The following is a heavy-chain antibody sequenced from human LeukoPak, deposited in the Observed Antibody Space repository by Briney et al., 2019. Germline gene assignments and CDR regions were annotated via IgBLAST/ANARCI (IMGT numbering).Heavy chain of an antibody. CDR3: ARDSPHQRFDY. CDR2: IDLKTGDI. CDR1: GYTFIHYW. V-gene: IGHV1-2*02. Sequence: ASVKVSFKASGYTFIHYWIHWVRQAPGQGLEWMGRIDLKTGDITSAQKFQGRVTMTRDTSISTTYMDLSGLGTDDTAVYYCARDSPHQRFDYWGQGTLVTVSS. J-gene: IGHJ4*02.